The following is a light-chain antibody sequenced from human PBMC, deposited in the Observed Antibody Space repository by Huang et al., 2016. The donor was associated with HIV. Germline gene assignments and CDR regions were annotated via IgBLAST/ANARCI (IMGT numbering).Light chain of an antibody. CDR1: QSVGSD. CDR2: GAS. J-gene: IGKJ2*01. Sequence: EIVMTQSPTTLSVSPGERATLSCRASQSVGSDLAWYQQKPGQAPRLLIYGASTTATGIPARFIGSGSETEFTLTISSLQSEDFAVYYCQQYNNWPPMYTFGQGTKLEIK. CDR3: QQYNNWPPMYT. V-gene: IGKV3-15*01.